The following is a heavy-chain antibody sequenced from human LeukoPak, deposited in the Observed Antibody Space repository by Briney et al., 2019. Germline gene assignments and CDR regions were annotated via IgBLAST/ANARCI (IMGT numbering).Heavy chain of an antibody. D-gene: IGHD4-17*01. V-gene: IGHV3-21*01. J-gene: IGHJ4*02. CDR2: ISSSSSYI. Sequence: GGSLRLSCAASGFTFSSYSMNWVRQAPGKGLEWVSSISSSSSYIYYADSVKGRFTISRDNAKNSLYLQMNSLRAEDTAVYYCARAQNYGAYGHYWAQGTLVTVSS. CDR3: ARAQNYGAYGHY. CDR1: GFTFSSYS.